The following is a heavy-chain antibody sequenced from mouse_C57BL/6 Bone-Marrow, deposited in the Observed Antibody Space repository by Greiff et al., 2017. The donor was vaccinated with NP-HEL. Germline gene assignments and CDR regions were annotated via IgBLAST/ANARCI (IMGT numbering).Heavy chain of an antibody. V-gene: IGHV1-69*01. J-gene: IGHJ4*01. CDR3: ARGGAGWLLRGYAMDY. CDR2: IDPSDSYT. Sequence: VQLQQPGAELVMPGASVKLSCKASGYTFTSYWMHWVKQRPGQGLEWIGEIDPSDSYTNYNQKFKGKSTSTVDKSSSTAYMQLSSLTSEDSAVYYCARGGAGWLLRGYAMDYWGQGTSVTVSS. D-gene: IGHD2-3*01. CDR1: GYTFTSYW.